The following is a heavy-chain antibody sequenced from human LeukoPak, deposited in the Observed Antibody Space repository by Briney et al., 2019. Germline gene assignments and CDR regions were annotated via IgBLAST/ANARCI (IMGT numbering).Heavy chain of an antibody. CDR2: IIPILGIA. CDR3: ARDQIQLWLPPYYYYYGMDV. V-gene: IGHV1-69*04. Sequence: GSSVKVSCKASGGTFSSYAISWVRQAPGQGLEWMGRIIPILGIANYAQKFQGRVTITADKSTSTAYMELSSLRSEDTAVYYCARDQIQLWLPPYYYYYGMDVWGQGTTVTVSS. D-gene: IGHD5-18*01. CDR1: GGTFSSYA. J-gene: IGHJ6*02.